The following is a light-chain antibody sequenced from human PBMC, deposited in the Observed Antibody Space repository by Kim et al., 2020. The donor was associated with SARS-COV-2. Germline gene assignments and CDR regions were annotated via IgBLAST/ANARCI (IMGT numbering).Light chain of an antibody. CDR2: EDN. CDR1: SGSIASNY. V-gene: IGLV6-57*01. Sequence: KTVTISCTRSSGSIASNYVQWYQQRPGSSPTTLIYEDNLRPSGVPDRFSGSFDSSSNSASLTISGLQTEDEADYYCQSYDNSNRWVFGGGTQLTVL. J-gene: IGLJ3*02. CDR3: QSYDNSNRWV.